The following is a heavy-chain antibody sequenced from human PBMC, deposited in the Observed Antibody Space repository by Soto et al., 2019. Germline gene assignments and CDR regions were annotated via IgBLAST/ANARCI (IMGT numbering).Heavy chain of an antibody. D-gene: IGHD3-22*01. CDR1: GYTFTSYY. Sequence: ASVKVSCKASGYTFTSYYMHWVRQAPGQGLEWMGIINPSGGSTSYAQKFQGRVTMTRDTSTSTVYMELSSLRSEDTAVYYCARGYYDSSGYLRLGRGYYFDYRGQGTLVTVSS. V-gene: IGHV1-46*01. CDR2: INPSGGST. CDR3: ARGYYDSSGYLRLGRGYYFDY. J-gene: IGHJ4*02.